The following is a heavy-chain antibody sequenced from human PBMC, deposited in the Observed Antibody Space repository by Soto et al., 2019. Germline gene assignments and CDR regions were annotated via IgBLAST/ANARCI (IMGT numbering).Heavy chain of an antibody. V-gene: IGHV3-21*01. Sequence: GGSGLSCAASGFTFSSYNMNCVRQAPGKGLEWVSSISSSSSYIYYADSVKGRFTISRDNAKNSLYLQMNSLRAEDTAVYYCARDLSSGWYLGYWGQGTLVTVSS. CDR1: GFTFSSYN. CDR2: ISSSSSYI. CDR3: ARDLSSGWYLGY. D-gene: IGHD6-19*01. J-gene: IGHJ4*02.